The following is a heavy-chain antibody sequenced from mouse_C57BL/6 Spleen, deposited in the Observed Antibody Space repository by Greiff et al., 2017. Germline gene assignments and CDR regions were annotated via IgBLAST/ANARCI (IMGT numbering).Heavy chain of an antibody. D-gene: IGHD2-5*01. Sequence: VQLQQPGAELVKPGASVKMSCKASGYTFTSYWITWVKQRPGQGLEWIGDIYPGSGSTNYNEKFKSKATLTVVTSSSTAYLQLSSLPSEDSSVFYCARGGAYYSNPFAYWGQGTLVTVSA. CDR2: IYPGSGST. CDR3: ARGGAYYSNPFAY. V-gene: IGHV1-55*01. J-gene: IGHJ3*01. CDR1: GYTFTSYW.